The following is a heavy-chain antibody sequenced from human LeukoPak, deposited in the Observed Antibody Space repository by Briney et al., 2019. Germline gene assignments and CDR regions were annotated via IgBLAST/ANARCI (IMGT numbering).Heavy chain of an antibody. CDR3: ARGGRYSSSWYRSVGYFDY. V-gene: IGHV4-4*07. CDR2: IYTSGST. J-gene: IGHJ4*02. Sequence: PSETLSLTCTVSGGSISSYYWSWIRQPAGKGLEWIGRIYTSGSTNYNPSLKSRVTISVDTSKNQFSLKLSSVTAADTAVYYCARGGRYSSSWYRSVGYFDYWGQGTLVTVSS. D-gene: IGHD6-13*01. CDR1: GGSISSYY.